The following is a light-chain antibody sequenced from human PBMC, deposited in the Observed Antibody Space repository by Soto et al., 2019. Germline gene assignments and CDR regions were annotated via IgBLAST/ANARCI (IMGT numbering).Light chain of an antibody. J-gene: IGKJ1*01. CDR3: QQYGSSPGT. CDR1: QSVGSSY. Sequence: EIVLTQSPGTLPLSPGERATLSCRASQSVGSSYLAWYQQKPGQAPRLLIYGASSRATGIPDRFSGSGSGTDFTLTISRLEPEDFAVYYCQQYGSSPGTFGQGTKV. V-gene: IGKV3-20*01. CDR2: GAS.